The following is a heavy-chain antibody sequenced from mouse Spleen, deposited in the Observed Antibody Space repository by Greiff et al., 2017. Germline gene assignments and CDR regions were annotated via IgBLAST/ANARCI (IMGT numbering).Heavy chain of an antibody. CDR2: IDPSDSET. Sequence: QVHVKQSGAELVRPGSSVKLSCKASGYTFTSYWMHWVKQRPIQGLEWIGNIDPSDSETHYNQKFKDKATLTVDKSSSTAYMQLSSLTSEDSAVYYCARQGYGNPYWYFDVWGAGTTVTVSS. D-gene: IGHD2-10*02. CDR1: GYTFTSYW. CDR3: ARQGYGNPYWYFDV. V-gene: IGHV1-52*01. J-gene: IGHJ1*01.